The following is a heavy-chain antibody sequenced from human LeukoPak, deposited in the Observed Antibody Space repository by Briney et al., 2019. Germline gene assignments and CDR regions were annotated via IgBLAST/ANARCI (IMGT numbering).Heavy chain of an antibody. CDR1: GFTFSSYV. Sequence: GGSLRLSCAATGFTFSSYVMHWVRQAPGKGLEWVAVISYDGGNKYYADSVKGRFTISRDNSKNTVYLQMNSLRAEDSALYYCASGGLTSSWYLHYWGQGTLSPSPQ. CDR2: ISYDGGNK. CDR3: ASGGLTSSWYLHY. D-gene: IGHD6-13*01. V-gene: IGHV3-30-3*01. J-gene: IGHJ4*02.